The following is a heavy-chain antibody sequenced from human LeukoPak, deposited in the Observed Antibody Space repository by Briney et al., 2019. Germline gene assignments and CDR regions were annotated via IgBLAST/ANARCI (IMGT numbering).Heavy chain of an antibody. J-gene: IGHJ4*02. CDR2: IREDGSEK. D-gene: IGHD1-14*01. CDR1: GFTFSSYW. CDR3: TRDRSRAEDD. V-gene: IGHV3-7*01. Sequence: PGGSLRLSCAASGFTFSSYWMSWVRQAPGKGLEWVGNIREDGSEKNYVDSVKGRFTISRDNAKNSLYLEMNSLRAEDTAVYYCTRDRSRAEDDWGQGTLVTVSS.